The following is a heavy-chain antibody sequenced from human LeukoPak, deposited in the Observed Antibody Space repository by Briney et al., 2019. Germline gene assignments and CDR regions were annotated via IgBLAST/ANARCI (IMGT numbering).Heavy chain of an antibody. D-gene: IGHD4-17*01. CDR2: ISGSGGST. CDR1: GFTVSSNY. V-gene: IGHV3-23*01. J-gene: IGHJ4*02. CDR3: ANDAGDYPFYY. Sequence: GGSLRLSCAASGFTVSSNYMSWVRQAPGKGLEWVSAISGSGGSTYYADSVKGRFTISRDNSKNTLYLQMNSLRAEDTAVYYCANDAGDYPFYYWGQGTLVTVSS.